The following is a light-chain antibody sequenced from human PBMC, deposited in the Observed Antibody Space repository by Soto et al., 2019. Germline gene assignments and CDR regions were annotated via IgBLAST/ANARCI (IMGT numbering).Light chain of an antibody. CDR1: SSDVGGYNF. CDR3: NSYTTSSTLV. Sequence: ALTQPASVSGSPGQSITISCTGTSSDVGGYNFVSWYQQHPGKAPKLMIYEVTSRPSGVSNRFSGSKSGNTASLTISGLQAEDEADYYCNSYTTSSTLVFGTGTKVTVL. V-gene: IGLV2-14*03. CDR2: EVT. J-gene: IGLJ1*01.